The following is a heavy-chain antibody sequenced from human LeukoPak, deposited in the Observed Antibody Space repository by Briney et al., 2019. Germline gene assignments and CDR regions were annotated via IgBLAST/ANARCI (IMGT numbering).Heavy chain of an antibody. J-gene: IGHJ6*03. CDR2: IYYSGST. CDR1: GGSISSHY. D-gene: IGHD2-15*01. V-gene: IGHV4-59*11. CDR3: ARDVKRRYCSGGSCYFYYYLDV. Sequence: PSETLSPTCTVSGGSISSHYWSWIRQPPGKGLEWVGYIYYSGSTNYNPSLKRRVTISVDTSKNQFSLKLSSVTAADTAVYYCARDVKRRYCSGGSCYFYYYLDVWGKGTTVTVSS.